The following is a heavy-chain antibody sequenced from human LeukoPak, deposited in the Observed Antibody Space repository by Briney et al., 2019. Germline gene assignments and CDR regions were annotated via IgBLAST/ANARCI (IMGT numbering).Heavy chain of an antibody. V-gene: IGHV4-59*08. J-gene: IGHJ4*02. CDR3: ARHVWLQPFDY. CDR2: IYYSGST. CDR1: GGSMNSYY. Sequence: SETLSLTCSVSGGSMNSYYWSWIRPSPGKGLEWIGYIYYSGSTNYNPSLKSRVTISVDTSKNQFSLKLSSVTAADTAVYYCARHVWLQPFDYWGQGTLVTVSS. D-gene: IGHD3-9*01.